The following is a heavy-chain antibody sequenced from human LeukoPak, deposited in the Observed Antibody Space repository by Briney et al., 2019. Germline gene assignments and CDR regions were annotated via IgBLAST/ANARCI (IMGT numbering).Heavy chain of an antibody. Sequence: PSETLSLTCTVSGGSISSSTYYWGWIRQPPGKGLEWIGSIYYSGSTYYNPSLKSRVTISVDTSKNQFSLKLSSVTAADTAVYYCARIGLVKGIDPWGQGTLVTVSS. CDR2: IYYSGST. D-gene: IGHD6-6*01. CDR1: GGSISSSTYY. V-gene: IGHV4-39*07. J-gene: IGHJ5*02. CDR3: ARIGLVKGIDP.